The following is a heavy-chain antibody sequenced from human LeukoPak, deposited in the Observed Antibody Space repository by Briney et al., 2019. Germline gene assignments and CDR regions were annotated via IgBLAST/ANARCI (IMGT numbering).Heavy chain of an antibody. CDR2: FGPTGKT. J-gene: IGHJ4*02. V-gene: IGHV3-23*01. Sequence: PGGSLRLSCAASGFTVGSYYMSWLRQAPGKGPEWVSSFGPTGKTYYADSVKGRFTISRDISKNTLYLRMNSLRAENTAVFYCAREEWESKMGHFDCWGRGTLVTVSS. CDR3: AREEWESKMGHFDC. CDR1: GFTVGSYY. D-gene: IGHD1-26*01.